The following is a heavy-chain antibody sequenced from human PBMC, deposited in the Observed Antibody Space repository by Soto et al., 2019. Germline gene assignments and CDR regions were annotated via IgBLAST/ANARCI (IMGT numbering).Heavy chain of an antibody. V-gene: IGHV4-30-2*01. J-gene: IGHJ5*02. CDR1: GGSISSGGYS. CDR3: AREICLHFPGGFDP. Sequence: QLQLQESGSGLVKPSQTLSLTCAVSGGSISSGGYSWSWIRQPPGKGLEWIGYIYHSGSTYYNPSLKSRVTISVDRSKNQFSLKPRSVTAADTALYYCAREICLHFPGGFDPWGQGTLVTVSS. CDR2: IYHSGST. D-gene: IGHD3-3*02.